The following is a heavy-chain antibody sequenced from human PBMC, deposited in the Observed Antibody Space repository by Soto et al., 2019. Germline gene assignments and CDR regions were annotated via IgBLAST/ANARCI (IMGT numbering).Heavy chain of an antibody. J-gene: IGHJ4*02. CDR1: GFTFSGSA. CDR2: IRSKANSYAT. Sequence: EVQLVESGGGLVQPGGSLKLSCAASGFTFSGSAMHWVSQASGKGLEWVGRIRSKANSYATAYAASVKGRFTISRYDSKNTSYLQMNSLKTEDTAVYYCTRQHGGYEFWSGYYSFDYWGQGTLVTVSS. D-gene: IGHD3-3*01. V-gene: IGHV3-73*01. CDR3: TRQHGGYEFWSGYYSFDY.